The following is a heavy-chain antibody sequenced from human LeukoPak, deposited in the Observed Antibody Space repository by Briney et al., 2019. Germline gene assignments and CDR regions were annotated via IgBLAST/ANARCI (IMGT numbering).Heavy chain of an antibody. J-gene: IGHJ4*02. CDR2: ISSSSSTI. V-gene: IGHV3-48*01. CDR3: ARSLYSGYDFFDY. Sequence: GGSLRLSCAASGFTFSSDAMSWVRQAPGKGLEWVSAISSSSSTIYYADSVKGRFTISRDNAKNSLYLQMNSLRAEDTAVYYCARSLYSGYDFFDYWGQGTLVTVSS. D-gene: IGHD5-12*01. CDR1: GFTFSSDA.